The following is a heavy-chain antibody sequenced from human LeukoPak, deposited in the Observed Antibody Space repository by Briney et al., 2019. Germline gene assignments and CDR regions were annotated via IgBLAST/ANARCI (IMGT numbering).Heavy chain of an antibody. D-gene: IGHD3-22*01. J-gene: IGHJ4*02. CDR3: AKDMRGYHRPIDY. CDR2: IGGGGGIT. Sequence: GGSLRLSCIGSAFTFSNYAMNWVRQAPGKGLEWVSGIGGGGGITDYAESVRGRFTISRDNSKNTLYLQMDSLRAEDTAVYYCAKDMRGYHRPIDYWGQGTLVTVSS. V-gene: IGHV3-23*01. CDR1: AFTFSNYA.